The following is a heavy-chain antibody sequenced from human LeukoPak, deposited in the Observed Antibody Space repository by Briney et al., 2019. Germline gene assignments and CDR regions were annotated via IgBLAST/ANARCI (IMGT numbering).Heavy chain of an antibody. Sequence: PGGSLRLSCAASGFTVSSNYMSWVRQAPGKGLEWVSAISGSGGSTYYADSVKGRFTISRDNSKNTLYLQMNSLRAEDTAVYYCARRGRAVDYWGQGTLVTVSS. D-gene: IGHD3-10*01. CDR2: ISGSGGST. V-gene: IGHV3-23*01. J-gene: IGHJ4*02. CDR3: ARRGRAVDY. CDR1: GFTVSSNY.